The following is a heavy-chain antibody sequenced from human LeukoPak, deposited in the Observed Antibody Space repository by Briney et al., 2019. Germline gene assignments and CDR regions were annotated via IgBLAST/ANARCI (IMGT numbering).Heavy chain of an antibody. J-gene: IGHJ4*02. D-gene: IGHD6-19*01. CDR2: INAGNGNT. Sequence: ASVKVSCKASGYTFTSYAMHWGRQAPGQRLEWMGWINAGNGNTKYSQKFQGRVTITRDTSASTAYMELSSLRSEDTAVYYCARDPGYSSGWSYVDYWGQGTLVTVSS. CDR1: GYTFTSYA. V-gene: IGHV1-3*01. CDR3: ARDPGYSSGWSYVDY.